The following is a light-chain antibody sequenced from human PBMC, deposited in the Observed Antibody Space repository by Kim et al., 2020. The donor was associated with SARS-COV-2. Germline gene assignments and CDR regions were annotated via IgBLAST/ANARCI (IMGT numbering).Light chain of an antibody. CDR2: EVN. CDR1: KFDIGGYKY. V-gene: IGLV2-8*01. CDR3: SSYGGSNNCGL. J-gene: IGLJ2*01. Sequence: QSALTQPPSASGSPGQSVTISCTGTKFDIGGYKYVSWYQQHPGKAPKLIIYEVNKRPSGVPDRFSGSKSANTASLTVSGLQADDEADYFCSSYGGSNNCGLFGGGTKLTVL.